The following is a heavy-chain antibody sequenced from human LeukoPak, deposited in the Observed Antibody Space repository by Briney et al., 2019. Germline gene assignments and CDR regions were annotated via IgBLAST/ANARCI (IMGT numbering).Heavy chain of an antibody. CDR1: GFTFSSYW. Sequence: GGSLRLSCAASGFTFSSYWMSWVRQAPGKGLEWVANIKQDGSEKYYVDSVKGRFTISGDNAKNSLYLQMNSLRAEDTAVYYCARDLSGVTGYTYGRGIDYWGQGTLVTVSS. V-gene: IGHV3-7*01. D-gene: IGHD5-18*01. J-gene: IGHJ4*02. CDR2: IKQDGSEK. CDR3: ARDLSGVTGYTYGRGIDY.